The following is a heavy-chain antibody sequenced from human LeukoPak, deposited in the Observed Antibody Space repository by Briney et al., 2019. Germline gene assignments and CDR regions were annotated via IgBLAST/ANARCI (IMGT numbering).Heavy chain of an antibody. J-gene: IGHJ5*02. D-gene: IGHD2-2*01. CDR3: ARGLGSARYCSSTSCSVYNWFDP. Sequence: ALVKPSCKASGYTFTSYEINWVRQSTGQGLEWMGWMNPNSGDTGDAQKFQGRVTMTRKTSISTAHMELSSLRSEDTVVYYCARGLGSARYCSSTSCSVYNWFDPWGQGTLVTVSS. V-gene: IGHV1-8*01. CDR2: MNPNSGDT. CDR1: GYTFTSYE.